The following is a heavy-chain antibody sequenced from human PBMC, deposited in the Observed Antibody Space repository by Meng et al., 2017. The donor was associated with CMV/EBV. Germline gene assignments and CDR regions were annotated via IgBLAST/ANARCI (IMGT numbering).Heavy chain of an antibody. J-gene: IGHJ6*02. Sequence: GESLKISCAASGFTFSSYGMNWVRQAPGKGLEWVSYISSSSSTIYYADSVKGRFTISRDNAKNSLYLQMNSLRAEDTAVYYCARDRYCSSTSCYEYYYYYGMDVWGQGTTVTVSS. D-gene: IGHD2-2*01. CDR2: ISSSSSTI. CDR1: GFTFSSYG. CDR3: ARDRYCSSTSCYEYYYYYGMDV. V-gene: IGHV3-48*04.